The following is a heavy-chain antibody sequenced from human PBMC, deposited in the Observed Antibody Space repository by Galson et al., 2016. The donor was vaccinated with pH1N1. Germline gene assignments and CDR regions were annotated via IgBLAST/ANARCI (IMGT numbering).Heavy chain of an antibody. D-gene: IGHD2-8*01. Sequence: LSLTCAVYGGSFNGYYWSWIRQPPGKGLEWIGEINHSGSTNLKPSFKSRVTITVDTSKNQFSLKLSSVNAADTAVYYCARDKQWPQGADAFDIWGQGTMVTVSS. V-gene: IGHV4-34*01. CDR2: INHSGST. J-gene: IGHJ3*02. CDR1: GGSFNGYY. CDR3: ARDKQWPQGADAFDI.